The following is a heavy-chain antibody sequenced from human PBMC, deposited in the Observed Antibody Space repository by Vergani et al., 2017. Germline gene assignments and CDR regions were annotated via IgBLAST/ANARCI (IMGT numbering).Heavy chain of an antibody. Sequence: QVQLQQWGAGLLKPSETLSLTCAVYGGSFSGYYWSWIRQPPGKGLEWIGEINHSGSTNYNPSLKSRVTISVDTSKNQFSRKLSSVTAADTAVYYCARGTGCSGGSCYLSYWGQGTLVTVSS. V-gene: IGHV4-34*01. CDR3: ARGTGCSGGSCYLSY. CDR1: GGSFSGYY. D-gene: IGHD2-15*01. J-gene: IGHJ4*02. CDR2: INHSGST.